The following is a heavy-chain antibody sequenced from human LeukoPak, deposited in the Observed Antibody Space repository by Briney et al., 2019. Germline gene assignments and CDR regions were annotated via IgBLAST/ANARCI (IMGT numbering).Heavy chain of an antibody. V-gene: IGHV3-11*01. D-gene: IGHD5-12*01. CDR2: ISSSGSTI. J-gene: IGHJ4*02. CDR3: AGARGGYADPYYFDY. Sequence: GGSLRLSCAASGFTFSDYYMSWIRQAPGKGLEWVSYISSSGSTIYYADSVKGRFTISRDNAKNSLYLQMNSLRAEDTAVYYCAGARGGYADPYYFDYWGQGTLVTVSS. CDR1: GFTFSDYY.